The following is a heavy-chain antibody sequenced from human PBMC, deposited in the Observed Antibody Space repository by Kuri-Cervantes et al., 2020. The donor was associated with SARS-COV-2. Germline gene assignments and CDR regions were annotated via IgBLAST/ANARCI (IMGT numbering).Heavy chain of an antibody. CDR1: GFTFSSYG. J-gene: IGHJ4*02. D-gene: IGHD2/OR15-2a*01. Sequence: GETLKISCAASGFTFSSYGMHWVRQAPGKGLEWVAFIRYDGGNKYYADSVKGRFTISRDNSKNTLYLQMNSLRAEDTAVYYCANGLLLNFDYWGQGTLVTVSS. V-gene: IGHV3-30*02. CDR3: ANGLLLNFDY. CDR2: IRYDGGNK.